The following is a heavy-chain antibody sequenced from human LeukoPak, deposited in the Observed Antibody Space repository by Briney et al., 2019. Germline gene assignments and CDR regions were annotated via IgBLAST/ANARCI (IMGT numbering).Heavy chain of an antibody. Sequence: SETLSLTCTVSGGSISSSSYYWGWIRQPPGKGLEWIGGIYYSGSTYYNPSLKSRVTISVDTSKNQFSLKLSSVTAADTAVYYCARQVRGPYYYDSSGYCDYWGQGTLVTVSS. D-gene: IGHD3-22*01. CDR1: GGSISSSSYY. J-gene: IGHJ4*02. V-gene: IGHV4-39*01. CDR3: ARQVRGPYYYDSSGYCDY. CDR2: IYYSGST.